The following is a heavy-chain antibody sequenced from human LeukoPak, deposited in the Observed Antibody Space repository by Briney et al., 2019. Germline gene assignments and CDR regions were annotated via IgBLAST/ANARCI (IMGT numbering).Heavy chain of an antibody. CDR2: IYYSGST. CDR1: GGSISSYY. J-gene: IGHJ6*02. CDR3: ARAAADYYYGMDV. V-gene: IGHV4-59*01. Sequence: PSETLSLTCTVSGGSISSYYWSWIRQPPGKGLEWIGYIYYSGSTNYNPSLKSRVTISVDTSKNQFSLKLSSATAADTAVYYCARAAADYYYGMDVWGQGTTVTVSS. D-gene: IGHD6-13*01.